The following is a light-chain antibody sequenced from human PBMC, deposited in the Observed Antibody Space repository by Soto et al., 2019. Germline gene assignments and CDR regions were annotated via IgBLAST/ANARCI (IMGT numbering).Light chain of an antibody. CDR3: QQHNSYSPT. Sequence: HMIQPSCPRFSSEYDIVTLTSRASQSISVWFAWYQQKAGKAPNLLIYKASRLESGVPSRCSGSGSETEFTLTISGLQPGDSATYYCQQHNSYSPTFGQGTKVDIK. V-gene: IGKV1-5*03. CDR2: KAS. CDR1: QSISVW. J-gene: IGKJ1*01.